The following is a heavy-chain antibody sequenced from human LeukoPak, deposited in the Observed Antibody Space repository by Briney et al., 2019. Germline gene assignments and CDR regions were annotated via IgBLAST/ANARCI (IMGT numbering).Heavy chain of an antibody. Sequence: GGSLRLCCAASGFTFSSYAMHWVRQAPGKGLEYVSAISSNGGSTYYANSVKGRFTISRDNSKNTLYLQMGSLRAEDMAVYYCARGGYSGSRGFDYWGQGTLVTVSS. V-gene: IGHV3-64*01. CDR3: ARGGYSGSRGFDY. D-gene: IGHD1-26*01. CDR2: ISSNGGST. J-gene: IGHJ4*02. CDR1: GFTFSSYA.